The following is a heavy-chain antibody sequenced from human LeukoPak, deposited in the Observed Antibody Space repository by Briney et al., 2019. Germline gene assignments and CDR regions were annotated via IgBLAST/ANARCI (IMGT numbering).Heavy chain of an antibody. CDR1: GAXISSSSYY. CDR2: MYDSGST. J-gene: IGHJ4*02. V-gene: IGHV4-61*01. Sequence: SETLSLTCTVSGAXISSSSYYWSWIRQPPGKGLELIGYMYDSGSTNYNPSPKSRITISVDTSKNQFSLRLSSVTAADTAVYYCARHGGSYTFDLWGQGVLVTVSS. D-gene: IGHD1-26*01. CDR3: ARHGGSYTFDL.